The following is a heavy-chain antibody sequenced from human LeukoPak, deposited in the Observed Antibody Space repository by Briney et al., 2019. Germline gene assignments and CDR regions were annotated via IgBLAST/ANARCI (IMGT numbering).Heavy chain of an antibody. J-gene: IGHJ5*02. CDR2: INPSGGST. D-gene: IGHD3-10*01. CDR1: GYTFTSYY. Sequence: ASVKVSCKASGYTFTSYYMHWVRQAPGQGLEWMGIINPSGGSTSYAQKFQGRVTMTRDTSISTAYMELSSLRYDDTAVYYWATNILVRGIINWFDPWGQGTLVTVSS. V-gene: IGHV1-46*01. CDR3: ATNILVRGIINWFDP.